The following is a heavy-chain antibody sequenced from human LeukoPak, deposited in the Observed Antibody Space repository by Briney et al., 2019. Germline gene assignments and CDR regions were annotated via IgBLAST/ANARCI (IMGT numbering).Heavy chain of an antibody. CDR3: ARSRPTSYIAAAGICAFDY. Sequence: GGSLRLSCAASGFTFSDYYMSWIRQAPGKGLEWVSYISSSGSTIYYADSVKGRFTISRDNAKNSLYLQMNSLRAEDTAVYYCARSRPTSYIAAAGICAFDYWGQGTLVTVSS. V-gene: IGHV3-11*01. CDR1: GFTFSDYY. CDR2: ISSSGSTI. D-gene: IGHD6-13*01. J-gene: IGHJ4*02.